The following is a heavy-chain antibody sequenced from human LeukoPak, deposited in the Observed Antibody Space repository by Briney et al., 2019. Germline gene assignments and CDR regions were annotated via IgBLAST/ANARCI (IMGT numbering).Heavy chain of an antibody. CDR1: GGSFSGYY. Sequence: SETPSLTCAVYGGSFSGYYWSWIRQPPGKGLEWIGEINHSGSTNYNPSLRSRVTISVDTSKNQFSLKLSSVTAADTAVYYCARGAPGDIAAAGADYYYGMDVWGQGTTVTVSS. CDR3: ARGAPGDIAAAGADYYYGMDV. D-gene: IGHD6-13*01. V-gene: IGHV4-34*01. CDR2: INHSGST. J-gene: IGHJ6*02.